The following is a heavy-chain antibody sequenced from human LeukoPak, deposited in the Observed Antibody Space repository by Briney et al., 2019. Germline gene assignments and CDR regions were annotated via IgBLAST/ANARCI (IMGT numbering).Heavy chain of an antibody. CDR1: GYTFTGYY. CDR3: ARDSDGANSGSYFFGY. D-gene: IGHD1-26*01. V-gene: IGHV1-2*02. CDR2: INPNSGDT. Sequence: ASVKVSCKAFGYTFTGYYMHWVRQAPGQGLEWLGWINPNSGDTNYAQKFQGRVAMTRDTSISTAYMELSGLRSDDTAVYFCARDSDGANSGSYFFGYWGQGTLVTVSS. J-gene: IGHJ4*02.